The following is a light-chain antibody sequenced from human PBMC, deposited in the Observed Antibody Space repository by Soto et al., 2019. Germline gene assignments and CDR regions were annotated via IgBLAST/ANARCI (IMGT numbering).Light chain of an antibody. CDR3: QQRAIWPYT. CDR2: DAS. CDR1: HDVSVS. V-gene: IGKV3-11*01. J-gene: IGKJ2*01. Sequence: EIVLTQSPDTLSLSPGEGATLSCRASHDVSVSLVWYRQRPGQSPRLLIHDASNRATGISARFSGSGSGTDFTLTIGILEHEESALYYFQQRAIWPYTSGQGTKVEIK.